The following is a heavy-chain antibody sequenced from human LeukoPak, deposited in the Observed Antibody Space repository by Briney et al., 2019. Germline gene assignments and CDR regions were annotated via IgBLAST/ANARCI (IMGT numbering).Heavy chain of an antibody. CDR3: AKSNGYGLVDI. V-gene: IGHV4-38-2*02. D-gene: IGHD5-18*01. CDR1: GYSISSGYY. Sequence: PSETLSLTCTVSGYSISSGYYWGWIRQPPGKGLEWIGEIYHSGSTNYNPSLKSRVTISVDKSKNQFSLKLSSVTAADTAVYYCAKSNGYGLVDIWGQGTMVTVSS. J-gene: IGHJ3*02. CDR2: IYHSGST.